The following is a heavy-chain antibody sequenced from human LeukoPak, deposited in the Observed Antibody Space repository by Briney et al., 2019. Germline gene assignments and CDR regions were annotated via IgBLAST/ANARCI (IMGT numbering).Heavy chain of an antibody. D-gene: IGHD3-10*01. CDR2: ISDDGSNK. CDR3: ARDGEGMVYFDY. J-gene: IGHJ4*02. CDR1: GFTFSSYA. V-gene: IGHV3-30*04. Sequence: GGSLRLSCAASGFTFSSYAMHWVRQAPGKGLEWVAVISDDGSNKYYADSVKGRFTISRDNSKNTLYLQTNSLRAEDTGVSYCARDGEGMVYFDYWGQGTLVTVSS.